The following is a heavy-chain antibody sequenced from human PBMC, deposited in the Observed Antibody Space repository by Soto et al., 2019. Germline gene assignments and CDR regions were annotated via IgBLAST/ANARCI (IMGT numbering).Heavy chain of an antibody. CDR2: IKSKTDGGTT. V-gene: IGHV3-15*01. D-gene: IGHD3-10*01. Sequence: GGSLRLSCAASGFTFSNAWMSWVRQAPGKGLEWVGRIKSKTDGGTTDYAAPVKGRFTISRDDSKNTLYLQMNSLKTEDTAVYYCTTNELRIEHHYYGSGSYDYWGQGTLVTVSS. CDR3: TTNELRIEHHYYGSGSYDY. CDR1: GFTFSNAW. J-gene: IGHJ4*02.